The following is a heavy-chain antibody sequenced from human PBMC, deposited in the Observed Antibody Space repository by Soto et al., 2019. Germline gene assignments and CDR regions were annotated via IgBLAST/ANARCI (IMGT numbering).Heavy chain of an antibody. CDR1: GFTFSSYA. CDR3: ARDQGPSFLIAARPGYYYYYDMDV. J-gene: IGHJ6*02. Sequence: QVQLVEPGGGVVQPGRSLRLSCAASGFTFSSYAMHWVRQAPGKGLEWVAVISYDGSNKYYADSVKGRFTISRDNSKNTLYLQMNSLRAEDTAVYYCARDQGPSFLIAARPGYYYYYDMDVWGQGTTVTVSS. V-gene: IGHV3-30-3*01. CDR2: ISYDGSNK. D-gene: IGHD6-6*01.